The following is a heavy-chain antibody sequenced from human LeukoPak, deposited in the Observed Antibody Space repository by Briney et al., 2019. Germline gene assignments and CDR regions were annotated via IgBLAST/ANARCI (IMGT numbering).Heavy chain of an antibody. J-gene: IGHJ4*02. V-gene: IGHV4-34*01. D-gene: IGHD3-10*01. CDR3: ARGTDGLLWFGELFTPHFDY. CDR2: INHSGST. Sequence: SETLSLTCAVYGGSFSGYYWSWIRQPPGKGLEWIGEINHSGSTNYNPSLKSRVTISVDTSKNQFSPKLSSVTAADTAVYYCARGTDGLLWFGELFTPHFDYWGQGTLVTVSS. CDR1: GGSFSGYY.